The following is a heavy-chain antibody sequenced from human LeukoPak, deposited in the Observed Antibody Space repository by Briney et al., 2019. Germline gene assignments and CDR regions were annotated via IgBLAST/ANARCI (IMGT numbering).Heavy chain of an antibody. CDR3: ARSYYYGSGSPLNFDP. D-gene: IGHD3-10*01. Sequence: ASVKVSCKSSGYTFTSYGIIWVRQAPGQGLEWMGWISAYNGNTNYAQKLQGRVTMTTDTSTSTAYMELRSLRSDDTAVYYCARSYYYGSGSPLNFDPWGQGTLVTVSS. J-gene: IGHJ5*02. CDR1: GYTFTSYG. CDR2: ISAYNGNT. V-gene: IGHV1-18*01.